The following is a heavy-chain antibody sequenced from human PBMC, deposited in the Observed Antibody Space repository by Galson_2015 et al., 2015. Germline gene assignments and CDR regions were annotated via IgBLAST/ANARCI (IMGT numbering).Heavy chain of an antibody. Sequence: SVKVSCKVSGSTLTELSMHWVRQAPGKGLEWMGGFDPEDGETIYAQKFQGRVTMTEDTSTDTAYMELSSLRSEDTAVYYCATAFRPLLQWGYYYYGMDVWGQGTTVTVSS. V-gene: IGHV1-24*01. CDR1: GSTLTELS. J-gene: IGHJ6*02. CDR3: ATAFRPLLQWGYYYYGMDV. D-gene: IGHD4-11*01. CDR2: FDPEDGET.